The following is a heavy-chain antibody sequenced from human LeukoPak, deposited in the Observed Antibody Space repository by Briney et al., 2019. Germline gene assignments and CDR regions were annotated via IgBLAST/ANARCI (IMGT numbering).Heavy chain of an antibody. D-gene: IGHD2-15*01. CDR3: AKTLVAARDYDAFDI. V-gene: IGHV3-23*01. Sequence: GGSLRLSCAASGFTFSSYGMSWVRQAPGKGLEWVSAISGSGGSTYYANSVKGRFTISRDNSKNTLYLQMNSLRAEDTAVYYCAKTLVAARDYDAFDIWGQGTMVTVSS. J-gene: IGHJ3*02. CDR2: ISGSGGST. CDR1: GFTFSSYG.